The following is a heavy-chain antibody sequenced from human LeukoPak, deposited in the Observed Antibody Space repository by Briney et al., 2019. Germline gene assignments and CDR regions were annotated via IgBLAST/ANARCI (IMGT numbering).Heavy chain of an antibody. CDR1: CGSFSGYY. CDR3: AREGGLAAADH. V-gene: IGHV4-34*01. J-gene: IGHJ4*02. D-gene: IGHD6-13*01. Sequence: PSETLSLTCAAYCGSFSGYYWSWIRQPPGKGLEWIGEINHSGSTNYNPSLKSRVTISVDTSKNQFSLKLSSVTAADTAVYYCAREGGLAAADHWGQGTLVTVSS. CDR2: INHSGST.